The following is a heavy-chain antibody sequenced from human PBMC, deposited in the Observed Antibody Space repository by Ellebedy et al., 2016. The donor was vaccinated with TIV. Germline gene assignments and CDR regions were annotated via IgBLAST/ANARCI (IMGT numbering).Heavy chain of an antibody. V-gene: IGHV3-15*01. CDR2: IKSRSDGGTT. CDR1: GLTFNTAW. CDR3: ITGIRGYYYGMDV. Sequence: PGGSLRLSCVASGLTFNTAWITWVRQAPGKGLAWVGRIKSRSDGGTTDYAAPVNGRFTISRDDSKNTRYLQMNSLKTEDTAVYYCITGIRGYYYGMDVWGQGTTVSVSS. J-gene: IGHJ6*02. D-gene: IGHD3-10*01.